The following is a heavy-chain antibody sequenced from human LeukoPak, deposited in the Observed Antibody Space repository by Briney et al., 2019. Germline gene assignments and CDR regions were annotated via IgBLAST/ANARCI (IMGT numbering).Heavy chain of an antibody. D-gene: IGHD4-17*01. CDR1: GYTFTDYY. V-gene: IGHV1-2*02. J-gene: IGHJ4*02. Sequence: ASVKVSCKASGYTFTDYYIHWVRQAPGQGLEWMGWINPNISSTNYARKFQGRVTVTRDKSISTAYMDLSRLTSDDTAVYYCAGQRDSGDLGFWGQGTLVTVSS. CDR2: INPNISST. CDR3: AGQRDSGDLGF.